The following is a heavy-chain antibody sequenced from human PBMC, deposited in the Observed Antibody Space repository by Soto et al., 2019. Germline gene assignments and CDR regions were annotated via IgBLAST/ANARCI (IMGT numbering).Heavy chain of an antibody. CDR1: GYSFTSYW. J-gene: IGHJ3*02. CDR2: IYPGDSDT. CDR3: ARQGPVPAARDAFDI. V-gene: IGHV5-51*01. D-gene: IGHD2-2*01. Sequence: PGESLKISCKGSGYSFTSYWIVWVRQMPGKGLEWMGIIYPGDSDTRYSPSFQGQVTITADKSISTAYLQWSSLKASDTAMYYCARQGPVPAARDAFDIWGQGTMVTVSS.